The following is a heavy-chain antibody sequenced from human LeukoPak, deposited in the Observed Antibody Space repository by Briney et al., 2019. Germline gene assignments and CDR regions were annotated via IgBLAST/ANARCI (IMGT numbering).Heavy chain of an antibody. V-gene: IGHV3-23*01. Sequence: GGSLRLSCAASGFTFSSYAMSWVRQAPGKGLEWVSAISGSGGSTYYADSVKGRFTISRDNSKNTLYLQMNSLRAEDTAVYYCAKNAVRHYYDSSGYYPGWGQGTLVTVSS. D-gene: IGHD3-22*01. J-gene: IGHJ4*02. CDR2: ISGSGGST. CDR3: AKNAVRHYYDSSGYYPG. CDR1: GFTFSSYA.